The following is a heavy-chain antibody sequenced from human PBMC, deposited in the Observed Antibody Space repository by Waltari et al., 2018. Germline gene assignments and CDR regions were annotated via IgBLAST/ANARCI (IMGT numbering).Heavy chain of an antibody. V-gene: IGHV4-34*01. CDR2: INHSGST. D-gene: IGHD3-3*01. CDR1: GGSFSGYY. J-gene: IGHJ6*02. Sequence: QVQLQQWGAGLLKPSETLSLTCAVYGGSFSGYYWSWIRQPPGKGLEWIGEINHSGSTNYNPSLKSRVTISVDTSKNQFSLKLSSVTAADTAVYYCARGLGAIFGVAVYYYYGMDVWGQGTTVTVSS. CDR3: ARGLGAIFGVAVYYYYGMDV.